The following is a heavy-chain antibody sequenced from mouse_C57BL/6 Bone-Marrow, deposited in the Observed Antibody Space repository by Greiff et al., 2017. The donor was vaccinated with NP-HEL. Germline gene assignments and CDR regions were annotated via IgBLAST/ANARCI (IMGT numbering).Heavy chain of an antibody. CDR3: ARGDITTVAPSYWYFDV. J-gene: IGHJ1*03. D-gene: IGHD1-1*01. CDR2: IDPSDSYT. Sequence: VQLQQPGAELVKPGASVKLSCKASGYTFTSYWMQWVKQRPGQGLEWIGEIDPSDSYTNYNQKFKGKATLTVDTPSSTAYMQLSSLTSEDSAVYYCARGDITTVAPSYWYFDVWGTGTTVTVSS. CDR1: GYTFTSYW. V-gene: IGHV1-50*01.